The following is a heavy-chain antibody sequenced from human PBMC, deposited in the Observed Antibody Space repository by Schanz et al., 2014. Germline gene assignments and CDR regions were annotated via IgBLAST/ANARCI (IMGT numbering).Heavy chain of an antibody. D-gene: IGHD6-13*01. V-gene: IGHV3-9*01. J-gene: IGHJ6*02. Sequence: VHLVESGGGLVQPGRSLRLSCAASGFTFDNYAMHWVRQAPGKGLEWVSSISWNSGSVAYADSVKGRFTISRDNSKNTLYLQMNSLRAEDTAVYYCARDRQQLVGRIGYYYGMDVWGQGTTVTVSS. CDR3: ARDRQQLVGRIGYYYGMDV. CDR2: ISWNSGSV. CDR1: GFTFDNYA.